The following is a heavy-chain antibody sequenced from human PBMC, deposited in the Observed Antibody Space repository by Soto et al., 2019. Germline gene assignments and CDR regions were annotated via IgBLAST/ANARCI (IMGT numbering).Heavy chain of an antibody. CDR2: TSHTGTT. J-gene: IGHJ6*02. CDR1: DGSISSDY. D-gene: IGHD2-21*02. CDR3: ASSYCGGNCYSNLPLDYYYYGMDV. V-gene: IGHV4-59*01. Sequence: PSETLSLSCAVSDGSISSDYWTWIRQSPGKGLEWIAYTSHTGTTDYNPSLKSRVTISLDTSKNQFSLKLSSVTAADTAMYYCASSYCGGNCYSNLPLDYYYYGMDVWGQGTTVTVSS.